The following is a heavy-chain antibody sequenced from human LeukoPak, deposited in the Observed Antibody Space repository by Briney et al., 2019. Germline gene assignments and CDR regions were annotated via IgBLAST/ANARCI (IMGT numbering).Heavy chain of an antibody. J-gene: IGHJ4*02. D-gene: IGHD2-2*01. CDR2: ISWNSHNI. CDR3: AKAYCSSIACSCFDF. V-gene: IGHV3-9*01. Sequence: GRSLRLSCAASGFTFDDYAMHWVRQVPGKGLEWVSGISWNSHNIHYADSVRGRSTISRDNTRNSLYPQMNSLRPEETALYYCAKAYCSSIACSCFDFWGQGTLVTVSS. CDR1: GFTFDDYA.